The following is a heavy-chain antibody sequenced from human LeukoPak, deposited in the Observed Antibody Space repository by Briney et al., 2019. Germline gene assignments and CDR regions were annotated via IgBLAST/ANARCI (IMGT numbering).Heavy chain of an antibody. D-gene: IGHD3-3*01. CDR3: ARGRSDFWSARGGDY. Sequence: SETLSPTCAVYGGSFSGYYWSWIRQPPGKGLEWIGEINHSGSTNYNPSLKSRVTISVDTSKNQFSLKLSSVTAADTAVYYCARGRSDFWSARGGDYWGQGTLVTVSS. V-gene: IGHV4-34*01. J-gene: IGHJ4*02. CDR2: INHSGST. CDR1: GGSFSGYY.